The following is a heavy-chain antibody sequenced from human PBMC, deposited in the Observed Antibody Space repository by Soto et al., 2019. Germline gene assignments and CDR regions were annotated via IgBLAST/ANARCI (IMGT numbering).Heavy chain of an antibody. D-gene: IGHD6-6*01. CDR1: GGSISPYY. CDR2: VYYSGST. J-gene: IGHJ6*02. Sequence: SETLSLTCTVSGGSISPYYWKWIRQPPGKGLEWIGYVYYSGSTSYNPSLKSRVSISLDTPKNQFSLKLSSVTAADTAVYYCARDTLAARPTYYYGMDVWGQGTTVTVSS. CDR3: ARDTLAARPTYYYGMDV. V-gene: IGHV4-59*01.